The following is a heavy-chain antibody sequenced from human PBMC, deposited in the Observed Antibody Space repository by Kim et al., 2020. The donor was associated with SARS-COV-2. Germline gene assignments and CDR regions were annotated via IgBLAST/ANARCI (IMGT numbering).Heavy chain of an antibody. Sequence: SETLSLTCAVYGGSFSAYKWNWIRQPPGKGLEWIGEINHSGSTNVSPSVKSRITMSVDTSKSQFSLRLKSLTATDTAVYYCARGRAGVVPAPVLGLGPFYDYYTLDVWGRGTPVAVSS. D-gene: IGHD2-2*02. CDR2: INHSGST. CDR1: GGSFSAYK. V-gene: IGHV4-34*01. CDR3: ARGRAGVVPAPVLGLGPFYDYYTLDV. J-gene: IGHJ6*02.